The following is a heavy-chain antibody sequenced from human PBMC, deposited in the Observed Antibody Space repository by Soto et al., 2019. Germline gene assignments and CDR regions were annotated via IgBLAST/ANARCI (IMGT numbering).Heavy chain of an antibody. CDR3: TTDTYYYDSSGFDY. CDR2: IKSKTDGGTT. V-gene: IGHV3-15*07. Sequence: SVSNAWMNWVRQAPGKGLEWVGRIKSKTDGGTTDYAAPVKGRFTISRDASKNTLYLQMNSLKTEDTAVYYCTTDTYYYDSSGFDYWGQGTLVTGSS. J-gene: IGHJ4*02. CDR1: SVSNAW. D-gene: IGHD3-22*01.